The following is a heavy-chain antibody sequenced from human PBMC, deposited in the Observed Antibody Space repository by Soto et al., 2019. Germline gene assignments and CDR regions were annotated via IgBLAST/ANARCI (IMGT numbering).Heavy chain of an antibody. D-gene: IGHD2-2*01. CDR1: GFTFSSYA. Sequence: GGSLRLSCAASGFTFSSYAMSWVRQAPGKGLEWVSAISGSGGIKYYADSVKGRFTISRDNSKNTLYLQMNSLRAEDTGVYYCAKLQAVRVPAAIYYYYYGMDVWGQGTTVTVSS. V-gene: IGHV3-23*01. J-gene: IGHJ6*02. CDR2: ISGSGGIK. CDR3: AKLQAVRVPAAIYYYYYGMDV.